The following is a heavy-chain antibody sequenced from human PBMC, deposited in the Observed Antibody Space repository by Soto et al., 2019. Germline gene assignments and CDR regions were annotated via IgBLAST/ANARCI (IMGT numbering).Heavy chain of an antibody. CDR3: ARSRIQLEPYGMDV. J-gene: IGHJ6*02. D-gene: IGHD1-1*01. CDR1: GYNFTSYA. CDR2: INAGNGNT. Sequence: QVQLVQSGAEEKKPGASVKVSCKASGYNFTSYAIHWVRQAPGQRLEWMGWINAGNGNTKYSQEIQGRITITKDTTASTFYMNLSSLRSEDTAVYYCARSRIQLEPYGMDVWGQGTTVTVSS. V-gene: IGHV1-3*05.